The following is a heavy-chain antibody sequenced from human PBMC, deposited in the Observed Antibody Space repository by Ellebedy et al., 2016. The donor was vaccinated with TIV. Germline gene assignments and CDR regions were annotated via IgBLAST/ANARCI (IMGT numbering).Heavy chain of an antibody. CDR1: GFTFRDYV. D-gene: IGHD5-24*01. CDR2: ISFAGNHR. V-gene: IGHV3-30-3*01. Sequence: GGSLRLXXAASGFTFRDYVMHWVRQAPGRGLEWVAVISFAGNHRHYTDSVQGRFTVSRDNSMNTLYPQMDSLTSEDTAVYYCARLMEVATVVYYYGMDVWGQGTTVTVSS. J-gene: IGHJ6*02. CDR3: ARLMEVATVVYYYGMDV.